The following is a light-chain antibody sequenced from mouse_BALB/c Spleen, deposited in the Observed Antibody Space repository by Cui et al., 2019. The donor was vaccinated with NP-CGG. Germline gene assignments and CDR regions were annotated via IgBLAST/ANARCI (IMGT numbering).Light chain of an antibody. J-gene: IGLJ1*01. CDR1: TGAVTTSNY. CDR2: GTN. V-gene: IGLV1*01. CDR3: ALWYSNHWV. Sequence: AVLTRESALTTSPGETVTLTCRSSTGAVTTSNYANWVQEKPDHLFTGLIGGTNNRAPGVPARFSGSLIGDKAALTITGAQTEDETLYFCALWYSNHWVFGGGTKLTVL.